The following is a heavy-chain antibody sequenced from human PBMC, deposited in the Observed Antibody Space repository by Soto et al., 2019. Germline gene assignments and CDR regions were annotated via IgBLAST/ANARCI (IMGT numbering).Heavy chain of an antibody. CDR1: GVTFSSYW. Sequence: PGGSLRLSCAASGVTFSSYWMSWVRQAPGKGLEWVANIKQDGSEKYYVDSVKGRFTISVDTSKNQFSLKLSSVTAADTAVYYCARGGALRYFDWAHYYFDYWGQGTLVTVSS. CDR2: IKQDGSEK. CDR3: ARGGALRYFDWAHYYFDY. D-gene: IGHD3-9*01. V-gene: IGHV3-7*03. J-gene: IGHJ4*02.